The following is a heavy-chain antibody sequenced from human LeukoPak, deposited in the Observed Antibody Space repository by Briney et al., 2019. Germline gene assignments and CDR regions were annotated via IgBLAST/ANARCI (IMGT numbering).Heavy chain of an antibody. CDR1: GFTFSSYW. CDR2: IKQDGSEK. V-gene: IGHV3-7*01. Sequence: GGSLRLSCAASGFTFSSYWMSWVRQAPGKGLEWVANIKQDGSEKYYVDSVKGRFTISRDNAKNSLYLQMNGLRAEDTAVYYCARLPYSGSYQGGYYYYMDVWGKGTTVTISS. J-gene: IGHJ6*03. D-gene: IGHD1-26*01. CDR3: ARLPYSGSYQGGYYYYMDV.